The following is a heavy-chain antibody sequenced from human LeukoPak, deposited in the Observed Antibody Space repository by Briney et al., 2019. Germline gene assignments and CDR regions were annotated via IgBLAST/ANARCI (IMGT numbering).Heavy chain of an antibody. CDR1: GGSISSYY. V-gene: IGHV4-59*08. D-gene: IGHD1-14*01. CDR3: AGLIRPGWFDP. CDR2: IYYSGST. J-gene: IGHJ5*02. Sequence: SETLSLTCTVSGGSISSYYWSWIRQPPGRGLEWIGYIYYSGSTNYNPSLKSRVTISIDTSKNQFSLKLSSVTAADTAVYYCAGLIRPGWFDPWGQGTLVTVSS.